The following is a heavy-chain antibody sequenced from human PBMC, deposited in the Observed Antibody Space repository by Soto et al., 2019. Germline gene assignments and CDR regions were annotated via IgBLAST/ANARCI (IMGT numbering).Heavy chain of an antibody. CDR3: VLLVTAWDYFDY. CDR1: GFTFSDYY. J-gene: IGHJ4*02. D-gene: IGHD5-18*01. V-gene: IGHV3-11*01. Sequence: PGGSLRLSCAASGFTFSDYYMSWIRQAPGKGLEWVSYISSSGSTIYYADSVKGRFTISRDNAKNSLYLQMNSLRAEDTAVYYWVLLVTAWDYFDYWGQGTLVTVSS. CDR2: ISSSGSTI.